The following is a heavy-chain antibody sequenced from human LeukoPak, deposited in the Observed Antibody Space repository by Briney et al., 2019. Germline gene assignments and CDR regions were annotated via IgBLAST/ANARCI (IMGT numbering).Heavy chain of an antibody. D-gene: IGHD5-18*01. CDR2: IKQDGSEK. Sequence: PGESLRLSCAASGFTFSSYAMSWVRQAPGKGLEWVANIKQDGSEKYYVDSVKGRFTISRDNAKNSLYLQMNSLRAEDTAVYYCAREGREVGLRDTAMPKDAWGQGTLVTVSS. J-gene: IGHJ5*02. CDR3: AREGREVGLRDTAMPKDA. V-gene: IGHV3-7*01. CDR1: GFTFSSYA.